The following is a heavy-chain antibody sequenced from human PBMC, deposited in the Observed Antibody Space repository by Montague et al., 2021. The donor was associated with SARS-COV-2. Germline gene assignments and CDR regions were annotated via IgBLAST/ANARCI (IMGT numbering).Heavy chain of an antibody. J-gene: IGHJ4*02. CDR2: ISYDGSNK. CDR1: GFPFSSYA. Sequence: SLRLSCAASGFPFSSYAMHWVRQAPGKGLEWVAVISYDGSNKYYADSVKGRFTISRDNSKNMLYLQMNSLRAEDTAVYYCARSLAATLLVYFDYWGQGTLVTVSS. V-gene: IGHV3-30*04. CDR3: ARSLAATLLVYFDY. D-gene: IGHD2-15*01.